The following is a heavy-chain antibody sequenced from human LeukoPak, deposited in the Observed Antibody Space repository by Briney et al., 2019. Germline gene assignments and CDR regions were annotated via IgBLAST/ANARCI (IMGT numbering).Heavy chain of an antibody. Sequence: SETLSLTCTVSGGSISSSSAYWGWIRQPPGKGLEWIGRIYYSKNTYYNPSLKIRVTISADTSKNQFSLTLGSVSATDTSVYYCVSPRGFSYGYFDYWGQGTLVTVSS. V-gene: IGHV4-39*01. CDR2: IYYSKNT. CDR3: VSPRGFSYGYFDY. D-gene: IGHD5-18*01. J-gene: IGHJ4*02. CDR1: GGSISSSSAY.